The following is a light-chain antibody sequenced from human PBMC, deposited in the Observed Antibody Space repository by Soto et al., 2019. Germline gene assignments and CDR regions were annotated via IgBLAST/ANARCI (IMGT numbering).Light chain of an antibody. CDR2: KAS. CDR3: QQYNSYPWT. J-gene: IGKJ1*01. V-gene: IGKV1-5*03. CDR1: QSISSW. Sequence: DIPMTQSPSTLSASVGDRVTITCRASQSISSWLAWYQQKPGKAPMLLIYKASSLESGVPSRFSGSGSGTAFTLTISSLQPDDFATYYCQQYNSYPWTFGQGTKVEIK.